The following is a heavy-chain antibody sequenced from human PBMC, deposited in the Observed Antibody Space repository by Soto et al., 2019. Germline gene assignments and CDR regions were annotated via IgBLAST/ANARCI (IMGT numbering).Heavy chain of an antibody. D-gene: IGHD3-3*01. V-gene: IGHV3-11*06. CDR1: GFTFSDYY. CDR2: ISSSSSYT. J-gene: IGHJ6*02. CDR3: ASPLRRFLGYGMDV. Sequence: QVQLVESGGGLAKPGGSLRLSCAASGFTFSDYYMSWIRQAPGKGLEWVSYISSSSSYTNYADSVKGRFTISRDNAKNSLYLQMNSLRAEDTAVYYCASPLRRFLGYGMDVWGQGTTVTVSS.